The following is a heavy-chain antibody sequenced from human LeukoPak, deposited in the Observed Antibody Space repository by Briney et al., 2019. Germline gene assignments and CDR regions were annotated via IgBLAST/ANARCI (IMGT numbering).Heavy chain of an antibody. V-gene: IGHV3-30*02. CDR2: IRYDGSNK. CDR3: AKGNLDY. Sequence: QSGGSLRLSCAASGFTFDDYGMHWVRQAPGKGLEWVAFIRYDGSNKYYADSVKGRFTISRDNSKNTLYLQMNSLRAEDTAVYYCAKGNLDYWGQGTLVTVSS. CDR1: GFTFDDYG. D-gene: IGHD1-14*01. J-gene: IGHJ4*02.